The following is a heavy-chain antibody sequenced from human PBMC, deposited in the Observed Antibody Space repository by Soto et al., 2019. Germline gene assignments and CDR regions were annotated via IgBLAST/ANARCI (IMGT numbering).Heavy chain of an antibody. CDR1: GGSISSYY. J-gene: IGHJ4*02. CDR3: ARDRGNWNGFAY. Sequence: PSETLSLTCTVSGGSISSYYWSWIRQPPGKGLEWIGYIYYSGSTNYNPSLKSRVTISVDTSKNQFSLKLSSVTAADTAVYYCARDRGNWNGFAYWGQGTLVTVSS. D-gene: IGHD1-20*01. CDR2: IYYSGST. V-gene: IGHV4-59*01.